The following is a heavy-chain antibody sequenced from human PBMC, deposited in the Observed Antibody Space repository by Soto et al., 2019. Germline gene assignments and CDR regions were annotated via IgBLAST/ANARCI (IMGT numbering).Heavy chain of an antibody. Sequence: QVQLVQSGAEVKKPGSSVKVSCKASGGTFSTYTVSWVRQAPGQGLEWMGRIIPILGIANYAQKFPGRVTITAATSTSTAYMELSRLRSEDTAVYYCATFRGDGYNYYWGQGTLVTVSS. CDR2: IIPILGIA. CDR3: ATFRGDGYNYY. V-gene: IGHV1-69*02. J-gene: IGHJ4*02. CDR1: GGTFSTYT. D-gene: IGHD5-12*01.